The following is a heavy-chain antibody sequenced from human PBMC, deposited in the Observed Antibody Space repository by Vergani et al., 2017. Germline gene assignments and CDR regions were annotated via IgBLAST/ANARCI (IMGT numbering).Heavy chain of an antibody. D-gene: IGHD6-19*01. CDR1: GGSISSYY. V-gene: IGHV4-59*01. CDR3: ARNRVAGTTNLWYFDY. Sequence: QVQLQESGPGLVKPSETLSLTCTVSGGSISSYYWSWIRQPPGKGLEWIWYIYYSGSTNYNPSLKSRVTISVDTSKNQFSLKLSSVTAADTAVYYCARNRVAGTTNLWYFDYWGQGALVTVSS. J-gene: IGHJ4*02. CDR2: IYYSGST.